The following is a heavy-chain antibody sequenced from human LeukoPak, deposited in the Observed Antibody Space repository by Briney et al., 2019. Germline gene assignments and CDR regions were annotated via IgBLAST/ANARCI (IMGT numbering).Heavy chain of an antibody. Sequence: GGSLRLSCAASGFTFSSYSMNWVRQAPGKGLEWVSYISSSGSTIYYADSVKGRFTISRDNAKNSLYLQMNSLRAEDTAVYYCARVMTTVSPFDYWGQGTLVTVSS. J-gene: IGHJ4*02. CDR1: GFTFSSYS. CDR3: ARVMTTVSPFDY. V-gene: IGHV3-48*04. D-gene: IGHD4-17*01. CDR2: ISSSGSTI.